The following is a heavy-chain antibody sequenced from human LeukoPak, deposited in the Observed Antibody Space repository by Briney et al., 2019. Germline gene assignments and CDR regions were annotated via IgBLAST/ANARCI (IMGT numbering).Heavy chain of an antibody. Sequence: SETLSLTCTVSGGSISTYYWSWIRQPPGKGLEWIGYIYYSGSTNYNPSLKSRVTISVDTSKNQFSLNLTSVTAADTAVYYCARGDYYGWRSYNWFDPWGQGTLVTVSS. D-gene: IGHD3-10*01. J-gene: IGHJ5*02. CDR2: IYYSGST. V-gene: IGHV4-59*01. CDR1: GGSISTYY. CDR3: ARGDYYGWRSYNWFDP.